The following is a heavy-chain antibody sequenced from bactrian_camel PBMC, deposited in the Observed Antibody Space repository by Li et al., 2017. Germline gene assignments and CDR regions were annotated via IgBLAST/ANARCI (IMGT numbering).Heavy chain of an antibody. D-gene: IGHD1*01. Sequence: HVQLVESGGGSVQAGGSLRLSCAASGFTSSNYCMGWFRQAPGKEREGVAAIYSRLGFTYYSDSVKGRFTISRDNAKNTLYLQLNSLRIDDTAMYYCRRGGGAGAPEGQGTQVTVS. V-gene: IGHV3S1*01. CDR1: GFTSSNYC. J-gene: IGHJ4*01. CDR2: IYSRLGFT.